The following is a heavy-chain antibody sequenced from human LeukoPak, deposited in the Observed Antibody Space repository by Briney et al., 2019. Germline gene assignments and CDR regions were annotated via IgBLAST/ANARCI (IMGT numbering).Heavy chain of an antibody. J-gene: IGHJ4*02. Sequence: ASVKASCKASGYTFTSYGISWVRQAPGQGLEWMGWISGHNGDTNYAQNLQGRVAMTTDTSTSTAYMELRSLTSDDTAVYYCARAINDYGSGSYDYWGQGTLVTISS. CDR2: ISGHNGDT. CDR3: ARAINDYGSGSYDY. V-gene: IGHV1-18*01. D-gene: IGHD3-10*01. CDR1: GYTFTSYG.